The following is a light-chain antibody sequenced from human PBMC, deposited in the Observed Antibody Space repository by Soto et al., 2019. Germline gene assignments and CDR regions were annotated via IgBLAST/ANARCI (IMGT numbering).Light chain of an antibody. Sequence: DIQMTQSPSTLSAFVGDRVTITCRASQSINSWLAWYQQKPGKAPKLLIQKASSLESGVPSRFSGSRSGTEFTLTISSLQPDDFATYYCQQYKSYPYIFGQGTKLEIK. J-gene: IGKJ2*01. CDR1: QSINSW. CDR2: KAS. CDR3: QQYKSYPYI. V-gene: IGKV1-5*03.